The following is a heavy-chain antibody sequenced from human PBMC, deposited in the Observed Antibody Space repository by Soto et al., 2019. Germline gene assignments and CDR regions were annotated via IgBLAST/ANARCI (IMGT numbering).Heavy chain of an antibody. J-gene: IGHJ3*02. CDR1: GFTFSNAW. D-gene: IGHD3-9*01. CDR2: IKSKTDGGTT. CDR3: TNLFDWLPNPGAFDI. V-gene: IGHV3-15*01. Sequence: GGSLRLSCAASGFTFSNAWMSWVRQAPGKGLEWVGRIKSKTDGGTTDYAAPVKGRFTISRDDSKNTLYLQMNSLKTEDTAVYYCTNLFDWLPNPGAFDIWGQGTMVTVSS.